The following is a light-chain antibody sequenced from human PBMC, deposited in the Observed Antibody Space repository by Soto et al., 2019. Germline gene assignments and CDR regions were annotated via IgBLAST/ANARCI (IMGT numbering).Light chain of an antibody. Sequence: IVLSQSPATLSLSPGERATLSCRASQSVSSYLAWYQQKPGQAPRLLIYDASNRATGIPARFSGSGSGTEFTLTISSLQSEDFAVYYCQQHSSWHLFGGGTKV. J-gene: IGKJ4*01. V-gene: IGKV3-11*01. CDR2: DAS. CDR3: QQHSSWHL. CDR1: QSVSSY.